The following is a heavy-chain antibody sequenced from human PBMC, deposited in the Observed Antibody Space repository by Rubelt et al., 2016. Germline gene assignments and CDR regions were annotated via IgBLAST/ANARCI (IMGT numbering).Heavy chain of an antibody. CDR2: ISGSGGST. D-gene: IGHD2-15*01. CDR3: AKDKRSGGSSFYFED. J-gene: IGHJ4*01. V-gene: IGHV3-23*01. Sequence: GLEWVSAISGSGGSTYYADSVRGRFTISRDNSRNTLSLQMSSLRPDDTAVYYCAKDKRSGGSSFYFEDWGRGSLVTVSS.